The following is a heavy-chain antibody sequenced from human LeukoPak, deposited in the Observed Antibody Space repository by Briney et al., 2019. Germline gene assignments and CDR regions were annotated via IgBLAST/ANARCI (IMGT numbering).Heavy chain of an antibody. V-gene: IGHV3-23*01. CDR1: GFTFSSYA. J-gene: IGHJ4*02. CDR3: AKAFSYYYGSGSYSGDFDY. D-gene: IGHD3-10*01. CDR2: ISGSGGST. Sequence: PGGSLRLSCAASGFTFSSYAMSWVRQAPGKGLEWVSGISGSGGSTYYAASVKGRFTISRDNSKNTLYLQMNSLSAEDTAVYYCAKAFSYYYGSGSYSGDFDYWGQGTLVTVSS.